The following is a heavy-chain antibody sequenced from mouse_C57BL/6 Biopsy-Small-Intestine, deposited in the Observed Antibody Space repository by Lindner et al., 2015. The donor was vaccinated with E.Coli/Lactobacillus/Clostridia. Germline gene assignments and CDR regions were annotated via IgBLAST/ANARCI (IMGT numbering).Heavy chain of an antibody. CDR1: GYAFSSYW. J-gene: IGHJ1*03. D-gene: IGHD1-1*01. CDR2: IFPGDGDT. CDR3: ARGGYGSSLWYFDV. Sequence: VQLQESGAELVKPGASVKISCKVSGYAFSSYWMNWVKQRPGKGLAWIGQIFPGDGDTNYNGKFKGKATLTADKSSSTAYMQLSSLTSEDSAVYFCARGGYGSSLWYFDVWGTGTTVTVSS. V-gene: IGHV1-80*01.